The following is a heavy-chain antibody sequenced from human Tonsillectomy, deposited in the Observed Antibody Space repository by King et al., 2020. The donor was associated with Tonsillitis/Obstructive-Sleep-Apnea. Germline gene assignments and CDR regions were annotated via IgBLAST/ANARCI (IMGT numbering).Heavy chain of an antibody. V-gene: IGHV3-7*01. CDR3: ARDHVHDY. Sequence: EVQLQESGGGLVQPGGSLRLSCAGSGFTFRRYWMSWVRQAPGKGLEWVANIKYDGGEKDYVDSVKGRFTISRDNARHLLYLQMNSLRAEDTAVYYCARDHVHDYWGQGTLVTVSS. CDR2: IKYDGGEK. J-gene: IGHJ4*02. CDR1: GFTFRRYW.